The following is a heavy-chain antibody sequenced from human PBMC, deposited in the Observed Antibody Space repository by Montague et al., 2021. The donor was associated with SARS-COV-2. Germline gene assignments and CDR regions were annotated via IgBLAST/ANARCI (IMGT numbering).Heavy chain of an antibody. CDR3: ARDLYWAFDA. D-gene: IGHD2-8*02. V-gene: IGHV6-1*01. CDR1: GDSVSSNIAA. J-gene: IGHJ3*01. CDR2: TKYTSTRYE. Sequence: CAISGDSVSSNIAAWYWIRQSPSRGLEWLGRTKYTSTRYETYAVSVQSRITITADTSKNQFSLHLNSVTPEDTAVYYCARDLYWAFDAWGLGTTVTVSA.